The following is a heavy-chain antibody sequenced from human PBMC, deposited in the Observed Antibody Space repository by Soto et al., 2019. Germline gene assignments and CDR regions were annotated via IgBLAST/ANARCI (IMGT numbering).Heavy chain of an antibody. CDR2: IWCDGSNK. D-gene: IGHD2-21*01. J-gene: IGHJ6*02. Sequence: QVQLVESGGGVVQPGRSLRLSCAASGFTFSSYGMHWVRQAPGKGLGWVAVIWCDGSNKYYADSVKGRFNISIDNSKNTLYLQMNSLRAEDTAVYYCSTGLLYYYYYGMDFWGQGTTVTVSS. CDR3: STGLLYYYYYGMDF. V-gene: IGHV3-33*01. CDR1: GFTFSSYG.